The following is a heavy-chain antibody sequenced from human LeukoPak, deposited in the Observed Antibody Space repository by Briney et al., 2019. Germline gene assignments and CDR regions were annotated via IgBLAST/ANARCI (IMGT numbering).Heavy chain of an antibody. V-gene: IGHV3-21*01. D-gene: IGHD3-10*01. CDR3: AKDQGVDYGSGSYSIVYYYYGMDV. CDR1: GFTFSSYS. CDR2: ISSSSSYI. Sequence: PGGSLRLSCAASGFTFSSYSMNWVRQAPGKGLEWVSSISSSSSYIYYADSVKGRFTISRDNAKNSLYLQLNSLRAEDTAVYYCAKDQGVDYGSGSYSIVYYYYGMDVWGQGTTVTVSS. J-gene: IGHJ6*02.